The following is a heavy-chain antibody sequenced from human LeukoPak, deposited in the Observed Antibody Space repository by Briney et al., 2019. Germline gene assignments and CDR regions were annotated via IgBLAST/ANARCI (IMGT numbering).Heavy chain of an antibody. Sequence: GGSLRLSCTASGFTFGDYAMSWFRQAPGKGLEWVGFIRSKAFGGTTEYAASVKGRYTISRDDSESIAYLQMNSLKTEDTAVYYCTSYGMDCSGGSCFPYYYYGMDVWGQGTTVTVSS. CDR3: TSYGMDCSGGSCFPYYYYGMDV. CDR2: IRSKAFGGTT. CDR1: GFTFGDYA. D-gene: IGHD2-15*01. V-gene: IGHV3-49*03. J-gene: IGHJ6*02.